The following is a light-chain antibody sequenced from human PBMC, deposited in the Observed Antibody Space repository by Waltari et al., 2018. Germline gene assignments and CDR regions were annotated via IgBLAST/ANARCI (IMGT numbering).Light chain of an antibody. V-gene: IGKV1-5*03. CDR1: QSIGSS. CDR3: QQCNSYLLT. J-gene: IGKJ4*01. CDR2: EAS. Sequence: DIQMTQSPSTLSASVGDRVTITCRASQSIGSSLAWYQQKPGKAPKVVIYEASSLESGVPSRFSGSGSGTEFTLTISSLQPDVFATYYCQQCNSYLLTFGGGTKVEIK.